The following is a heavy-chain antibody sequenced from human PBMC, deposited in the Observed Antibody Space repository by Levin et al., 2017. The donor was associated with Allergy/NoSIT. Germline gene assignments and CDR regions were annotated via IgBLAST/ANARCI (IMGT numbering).Heavy chain of an antibody. J-gene: IGHJ4*02. CDR1: GYTFTDYY. D-gene: IGHD6-19*01. CDR2: INPNSGGT. V-gene: IGHV1-2*02. CDR3: ARVPLAMAGRMDY. Sequence: GESLKISCKASGYTFTDYYIHWVRQAPGQGLEWMGWINPNSGGTDYAQTFQGRVTMTRDTSISTAYMELIRLRSDDTAVYYCARVPLAMAGRMDYWGQGTLVTVSS.